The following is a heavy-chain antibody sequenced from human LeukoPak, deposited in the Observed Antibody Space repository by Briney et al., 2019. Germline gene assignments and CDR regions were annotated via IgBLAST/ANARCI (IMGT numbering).Heavy chain of an antibody. CDR1: GFGFSSYD. D-gene: IGHD1-26*01. CDR2: ISSSASTI. V-gene: IGHV3-48*03. J-gene: IGHJ4*02. Sequence: PGGSLRLSCAASGFGFSSYDMNWVRQAPGKGLEWVSYISSSASTIYYVDSVKGRFAISRDSAKNSLYLQMNSPRAEDTAVYYCAGGVPTTLWGQGTLVTVSS. CDR3: AGGVPTTL.